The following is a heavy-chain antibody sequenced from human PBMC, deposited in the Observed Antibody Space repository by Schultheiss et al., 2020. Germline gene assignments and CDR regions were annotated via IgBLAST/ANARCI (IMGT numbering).Heavy chain of an antibody. CDR2: IYHSGSS. CDR1: GGSISSGGYY. V-gene: IGHV4-31*03. CDR3: ARGNRYCSSTSCYSPPRY. D-gene: IGHD2-2*01. J-gene: IGHJ4*02. Sequence: SETLSLTCTVSGGSISSGGYYWSWIRQHPGKGLEWIGEIYHSGSSNYNPSLKSRVTISVDKSKNQFSLKLSSVTAADTAVYYCARGNRYCSSTSCYSPPRYWGQGTLVTVSS.